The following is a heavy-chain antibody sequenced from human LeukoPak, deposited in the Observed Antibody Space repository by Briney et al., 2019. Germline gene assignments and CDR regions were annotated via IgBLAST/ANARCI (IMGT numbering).Heavy chain of an antibody. Sequence: PSETLSLTCTVSGGSISGGGYYWSWIRQHPGKGLEWIGYIYHTGGTFYNPSLKSRVTMSLDTSENQFSLKLSSVTAADTAVYYCASSEATTTPPPYGMGVWGQGTTVTVSS. CDR1: GGSISGGGYY. D-gene: IGHD5-12*01. J-gene: IGHJ6*02. V-gene: IGHV4-31*03. CDR3: ASSEATTTPPPYGMGV. CDR2: IYHTGGT.